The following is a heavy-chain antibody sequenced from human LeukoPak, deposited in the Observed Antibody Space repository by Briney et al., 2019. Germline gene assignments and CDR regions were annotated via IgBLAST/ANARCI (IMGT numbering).Heavy chain of an antibody. D-gene: IGHD3-10*01. CDR2: ISYDGSNK. Sequence: GRSLRLSCAASGFTFSGYAMHWVRQAPGKGLEWVAVISYDGSNKYYADSVKGRFTISRDNSKNTLYLQMNSLRAEDTAVYYCARVGYYASGPFSYFDYWGQGTLVTVSS. CDR3: ARVGYYASGPFSYFDY. J-gene: IGHJ4*02. V-gene: IGHV3-30-3*01. CDR1: GFTFSGYA.